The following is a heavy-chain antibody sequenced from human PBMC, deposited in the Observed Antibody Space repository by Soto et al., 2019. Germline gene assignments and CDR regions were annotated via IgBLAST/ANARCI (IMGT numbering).Heavy chain of an antibody. V-gene: IGHV4-30-2*01. CDR3: ARGQFYYGSARCNNLMFDP. CDR2: IYHSGTF. CDR1: GGYISAAGDS. D-gene: IGHD3-10*01. Sequence: SETLSLTCAVSGGYISAAGDSWSWIRQPPGGGLEWIGYIYHSGTFLYNPSLKTPLTMYLHRSNNQVSLTLNSVTAADTAVHYCARGQFYYGSARCNNLMFDPWGRATQVNVS. J-gene: IGHJ5*02.